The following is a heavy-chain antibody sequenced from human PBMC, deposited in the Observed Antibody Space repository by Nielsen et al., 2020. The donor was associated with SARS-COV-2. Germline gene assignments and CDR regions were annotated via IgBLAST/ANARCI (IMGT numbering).Heavy chain of an antibody. Sequence: ASVKVSCKASGDTFSRYTISWVRQAPGQRLEWMGRMSPSSGKTDYAQKFQGRVRMTRNTSINTAYMELSSLRSDDTAVYYCVSGGYFDWLLAFDQWGQGTLVTVSS. CDR2: MSPSSGKT. CDR3: VSGGYFDWLLAFDQ. D-gene: IGHD3-9*01. CDR1: GDTFSRYT. V-gene: IGHV1-8*01. J-gene: IGHJ4*02.